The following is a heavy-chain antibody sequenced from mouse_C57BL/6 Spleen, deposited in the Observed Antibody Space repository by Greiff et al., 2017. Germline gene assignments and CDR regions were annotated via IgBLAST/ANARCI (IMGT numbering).Heavy chain of an antibody. J-gene: IGHJ1*03. CDR1: GYAFSSSW. D-gene: IGHD1-1*01. CDR2: IYPGDGDT. V-gene: IGHV1-82*01. CDR3: ARDDYYGSSYWYFDV. Sequence: QVQLQQSGPELVKPGASVKISCKASGYAFSSSWMNWVKQRPGKGLEWIGRIYPGDGDTNYNGKFKGKATLTADKSSSTAYMQLSSLTSEDSAVXFCARDDYYGSSYWYFDVWGTGTTVTVSS.